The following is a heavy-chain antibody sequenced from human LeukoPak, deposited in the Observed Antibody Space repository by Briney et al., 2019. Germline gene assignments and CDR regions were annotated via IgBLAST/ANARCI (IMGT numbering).Heavy chain of an antibody. Sequence: GGSLRLSCAASGFTFDTFAMHWVRQAPGKGLEWLAYIRSSGAVVYNADSVKGRFFISRDNAKKSIYLQMLSLRVEDTAVYYCARDWGVNELLFDFWGQGVLVTASS. CDR3: ARDWGVNELLFDF. D-gene: IGHD3-16*01. J-gene: IGHJ4*01. V-gene: IGHV3-48*04. CDR2: IRSSGAVV. CDR1: GFTFDTFA.